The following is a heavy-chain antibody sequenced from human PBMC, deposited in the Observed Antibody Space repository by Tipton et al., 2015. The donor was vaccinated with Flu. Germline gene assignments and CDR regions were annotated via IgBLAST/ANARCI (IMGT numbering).Heavy chain of an antibody. CDR1: GYSIRSAYY. J-gene: IGHJ4*02. CDR3: ARHTGDSVRGVIDY. Sequence: GLVKPSETLSLTCSVSGYSIRSAYYWGWVRRPPGKGLEWIGTIYHSGTTYYNPSLKSRLTISVGTSKNQFSLRLSSVTAADTAVYYCARHTGDSVRGVIDYWGQGTLVTVSS. V-gene: IGHV4-38-2*01. D-gene: IGHD3-10*02. CDR2: IYHSGTT.